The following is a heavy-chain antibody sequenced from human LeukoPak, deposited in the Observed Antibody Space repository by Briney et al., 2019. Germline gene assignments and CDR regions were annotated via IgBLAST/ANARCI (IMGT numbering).Heavy chain of an antibody. V-gene: IGHV3-7*01. J-gene: IGHJ4*02. Sequence: AGGSLRLSCAASGFIFSSRWMSWVRQAPGKGLEWVASINQGGNDKRHADSVKGRFTISRDNAKNSLSLQLNSPTAEDTAMSYCATLKEAVTTFDNWGQGTLVTVSS. CDR3: ATLKEAVTTFDN. CDR2: INQGGNDK. CDR1: GFIFSSRW. D-gene: IGHD4-17*01.